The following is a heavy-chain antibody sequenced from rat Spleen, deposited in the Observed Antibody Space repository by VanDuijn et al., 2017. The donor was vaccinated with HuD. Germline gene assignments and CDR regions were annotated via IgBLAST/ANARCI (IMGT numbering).Heavy chain of an antibody. CDR3: ARYEYYSSPFGY. J-gene: IGHJ2*01. D-gene: IGHD1-2*01. CDR2: INSAGNT. CDR1: NYSITSDY. V-gene: IGHV3-3*01. Sequence: EVQLQESGPGLVKPSQSLSLTCSVTNYSITSDYWGWIRKFPGNKLEWMGYINSAGNTNYNPSLKSRISISRDTSKNQFFLQVDSVTTEDTATYYCARYEYYSSPFGYWGQGVMVTVSS.